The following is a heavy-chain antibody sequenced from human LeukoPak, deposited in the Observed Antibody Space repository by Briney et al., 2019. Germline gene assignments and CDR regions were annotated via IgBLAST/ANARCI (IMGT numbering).Heavy chain of an antibody. CDR3: ARSGAKGKNAFDI. CDR1: EFTFSSYA. CDR2: ISGNGGST. D-gene: IGHD3-10*01. Sequence: GGSLRLSCAASEFTFSSYAMHWVRQAPGKGLEYVSSISGNGGSTYYANSVKGRFTISRDNSKNTLYLQMGSLRTEDMAVYYCARSGAKGKNAFDIWGQGTMVTVSS. J-gene: IGHJ3*02. V-gene: IGHV3-64*01.